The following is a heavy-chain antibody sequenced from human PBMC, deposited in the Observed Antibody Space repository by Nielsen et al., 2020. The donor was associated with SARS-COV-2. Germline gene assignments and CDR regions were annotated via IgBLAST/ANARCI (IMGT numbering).Heavy chain of an antibody. CDR2: ISSSRSYT. V-gene: IGHV3-11*05. CDR1: GFTFSDYY. Sequence: GESLKISCAASGFTFSDYYMSWIRQAPGKGLEWVSYISSSRSYTNYADSVKGRFTISRDNAKNSLYLQMSSLRAEDTAVYYCARGGLGDWQWLVRYWGQGTLVTVSS. D-gene: IGHD6-19*01. J-gene: IGHJ4*02. CDR3: ARGGLGDWQWLVRY.